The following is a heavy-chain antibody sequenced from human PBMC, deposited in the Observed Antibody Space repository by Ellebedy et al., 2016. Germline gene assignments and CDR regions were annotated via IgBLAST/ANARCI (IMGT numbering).Heavy chain of an antibody. CDR3: AKLPIHPGYSSGWFDY. Sequence: GESLKISCAASGFTFSSYAMSWVRQAPGKGLEWVPAISGSGGSTYYADSVKGRFTISRDNSKNTLYLQMNSLRAEDTAVYYCAKLPIHPGYSSGWFDYWGQGTLVTVSS. V-gene: IGHV3-23*01. CDR1: GFTFSSYA. CDR2: ISGSGGST. D-gene: IGHD6-19*01. J-gene: IGHJ4*02.